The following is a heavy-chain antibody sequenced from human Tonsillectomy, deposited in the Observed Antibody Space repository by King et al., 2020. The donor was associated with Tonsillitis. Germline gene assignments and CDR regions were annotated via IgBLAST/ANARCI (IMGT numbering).Heavy chain of an antibody. CDR2: ISISSSYI. V-gene: IGHV3-21*01. Sequence: VQLVESGGGLVKPGGSLRLSCAAFGLPSGSYSMNWVRQAPGKGREWASSISISSSYIYYADSVKGRFTISRDNAKNSLYLQMNSLRAEDTAVYYCARPSDYGDYWGQGTLVTVSS. CDR3: ARPSDYGDY. J-gene: IGHJ4*02. CDR1: GLPSGSYS.